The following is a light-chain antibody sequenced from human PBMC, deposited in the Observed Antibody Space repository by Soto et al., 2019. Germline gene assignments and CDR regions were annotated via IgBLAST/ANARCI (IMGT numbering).Light chain of an antibody. V-gene: IGKV3-20*01. Sequence: EIVLTQSPGTLSLSPGERATLSCRASQSIASSYLAWYQQKPGQAPRLLIYAASSGATGIPDRFSGSGSGTDFTLTISRLEPEDFAVYYCQHYGRSPGLFTLGPGTKVDIK. CDR1: QSIASSY. CDR2: AAS. J-gene: IGKJ3*01. CDR3: QHYGRSPGLFT.